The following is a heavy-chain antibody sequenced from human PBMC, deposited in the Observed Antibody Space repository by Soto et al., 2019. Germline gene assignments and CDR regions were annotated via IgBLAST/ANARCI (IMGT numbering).Heavy chain of an antibody. CDR3: VRDHGWTTVAGAGYFDL. Sequence: QVQLVESGGGVVQPGKSLRLSCAASGFPFSRHAMYWVRQAPGKGLEWVATISFDGGLKYYADSVKGRFTFSRDNSKNMLYLQMNSLRPEDTAVFDCVRDHGWTTVAGAGYFDLWAREPWSPSRQ. CDR1: GFPFSRHA. V-gene: IGHV3-30*03. J-gene: IGHJ4*02. D-gene: IGHD6-19*01. CDR2: ISFDGGLK.